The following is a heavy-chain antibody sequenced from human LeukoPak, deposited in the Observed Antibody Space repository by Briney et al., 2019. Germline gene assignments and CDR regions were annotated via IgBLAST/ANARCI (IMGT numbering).Heavy chain of an antibody. D-gene: IGHD5/OR15-5a*01. J-gene: IGHJ6*02. CDR3: ARDLRPNYYYYGMDV. CDR2: IYSGGST. CDR1: GFTVSSNY. Sequence: GGSLRLSCAASGFTVSSNYMSWVRQAPGKGLEWVSVIYSGGSTYYADSVTGRFTISRDNSKNTLYLQMNSLRAEDTAVYYCARDLRPNYYYYGMDVWGQGTTVTVSS. V-gene: IGHV3-53*01.